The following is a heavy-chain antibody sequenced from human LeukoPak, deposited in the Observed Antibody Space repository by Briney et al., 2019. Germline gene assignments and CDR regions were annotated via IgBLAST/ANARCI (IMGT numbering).Heavy chain of an antibody. CDR2: ISYDGSNK. Sequence: PGGSLRLSCAASGFTFSSYAMHWVRQALGKGLEWVAVISYDGSNKYYADSVKGRFTISRDNSKNTLYLQMNSLRAEDTAVYYCATQEADYGDYFDYWGQGTLVTVSS. CDR3: ATQEADYGDYFDY. CDR1: GFTFSSYA. D-gene: IGHD4-17*01. V-gene: IGHV3-30-3*01. J-gene: IGHJ4*02.